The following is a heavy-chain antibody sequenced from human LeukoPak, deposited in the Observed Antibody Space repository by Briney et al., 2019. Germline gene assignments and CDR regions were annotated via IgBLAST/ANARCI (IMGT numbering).Heavy chain of an antibody. CDR1: GFTFSSYA. CDR2: ISGSGGST. Sequence: GGSLRLSCATSGFTFSSYAMSWVRQAPGKGLEWVSAISGSGGSTYYADSVKGRFTISRDNSKNTLYLQMNSLRAEDTAVYFCARGGVDYYGSGTYYLMYYFDYWGQGALVTVSS. D-gene: IGHD3-10*01. J-gene: IGHJ4*02. CDR3: ARGGVDYYGSGTYYLMYYFDY. V-gene: IGHV3-23*01.